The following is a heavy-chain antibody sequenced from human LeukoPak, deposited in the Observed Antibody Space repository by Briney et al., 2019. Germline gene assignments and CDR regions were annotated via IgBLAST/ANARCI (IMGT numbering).Heavy chain of an antibody. J-gene: IGHJ3*02. CDR1: GFTFSSYS. D-gene: IGHD3-3*01. V-gene: IGHV3-48*01. Sequence: GGSLRLSCAASGFTFSSYSMNWVRQAPGERLEWVSYISSSGSTIYYADSVKGRFTISRDNAKNSLYLQMNSLRAEDTAVYYCARGRFLEWLSLNPFDIWGQGTMVTVSS. CDR2: ISSSGSTI. CDR3: ARGRFLEWLSLNPFDI.